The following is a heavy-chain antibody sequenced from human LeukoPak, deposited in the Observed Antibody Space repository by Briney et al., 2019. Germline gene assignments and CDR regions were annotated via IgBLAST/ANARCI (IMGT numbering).Heavy chain of an antibody. CDR3: ARDRPNYHESNGHYYQRDGDH. D-gene: IGHD3-22*01. V-gene: IGHV3-23*01. CDR1: GFTFNIYA. Sequence: GGSLRLSCAASGFTFNIYAMSWVRLAPGKGLQWVASRCGSAGCTYYADSVKGRFTISRDNSKNTLYLQMNSLRAEDTAIYYCARDRPNYHESNGHYYQRDGDHWGQGTLVTVSS. CDR2: RCGSAGCT. J-gene: IGHJ5*02.